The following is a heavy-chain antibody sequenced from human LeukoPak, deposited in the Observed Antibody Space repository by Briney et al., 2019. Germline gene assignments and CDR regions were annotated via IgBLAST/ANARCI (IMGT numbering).Heavy chain of an antibody. D-gene: IGHD3-3*01. CDR3: AGNTVYYDFWSGYYIVVAFDI. V-gene: IGHV4-59*01. CDR1: GGSISSYY. Sequence: SETLSLTCTVSGGSISSYYWSWIRQPPGKGLEWIGYIYYSGSTNYNPSLKSRVTISVDTSKNQFSLKLSSVTAADTAVYYCAGNTVYYDFWSGYYIVVAFDIWGQGTMVTVSS. CDR2: IYYSGST. J-gene: IGHJ3*02.